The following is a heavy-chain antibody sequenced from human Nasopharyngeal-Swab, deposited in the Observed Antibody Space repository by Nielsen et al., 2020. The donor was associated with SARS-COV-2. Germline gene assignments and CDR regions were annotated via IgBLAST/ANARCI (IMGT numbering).Heavy chain of an antibody. Sequence: GSLRLSCAASGFSFSTYWMHWVRHTPGKGLVWVSRLKTDGSDTMYADSVKGRFTISRDNSKNTLYLQMNSLRAEDTAVYYCAKDITGYSSGWFYYYYYMDVWGKGTTVTVSS. CDR2: LKTDGSDT. CDR1: GFSFSTYW. D-gene: IGHD6-19*01. J-gene: IGHJ6*03. V-gene: IGHV3-74*03. CDR3: AKDITGYSSGWFYYYYYMDV.